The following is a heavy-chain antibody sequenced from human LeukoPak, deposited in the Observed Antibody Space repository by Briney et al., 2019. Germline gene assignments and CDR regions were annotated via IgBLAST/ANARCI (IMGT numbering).Heavy chain of an antibody. CDR3: ARSPINRYYYDSSGYYPKYYFDY. CDR1: GFTFSSYG. CDR2: IWYDGSNK. Sequence: GGSLRLSCAASGFTFSSYGMHWVRQAPGKGLEWVAVIWYDGSNKYYADSVKGRFTISRDNSKNTLYLQMNSPRAEDTAVYYCARSPINRYYYDSSGYYPKYYFDYWGQGTLVTVSS. J-gene: IGHJ4*02. D-gene: IGHD3-22*01. V-gene: IGHV3-33*01.